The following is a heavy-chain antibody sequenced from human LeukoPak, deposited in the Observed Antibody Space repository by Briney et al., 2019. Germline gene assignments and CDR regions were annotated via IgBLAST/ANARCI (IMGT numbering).Heavy chain of an antibody. CDR2: ISYDGSNK. CDR3: AREILARLVANWFDP. Sequence: QPGRSLRLSCAASGFTFSSYAMHWVRQAPGKGLEWVAVISYDGSNKYYADSVKGRFTISRDNSKNTLYLQMNSLRAEDTAVYYCAREILARLVANWFDPWGQGTLVTVSS. V-gene: IGHV3-30-3*01. J-gene: IGHJ5*02. D-gene: IGHD6-19*01. CDR1: GFTFSSYA.